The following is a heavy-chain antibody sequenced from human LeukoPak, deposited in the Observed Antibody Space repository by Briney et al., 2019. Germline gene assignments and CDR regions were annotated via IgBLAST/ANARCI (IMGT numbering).Heavy chain of an antibody. CDR3: AKDAADYVWGSINPGDYYYYMDV. CDR2: ISWDGGST. CDR1: GFTFSSYS. Sequence: PGGSLRLSCAASGFTFSSYSMNWVRQAPGKGLEWVSLISWDGGSTYYADSVKGRFTISRDNSKNSLYLQMNSLRAEDTALYYCAKDAADYVWGSINPGDYYYYMDVWGKGTTVTVSS. D-gene: IGHD3-16*01. J-gene: IGHJ6*03. V-gene: IGHV3-43D*03.